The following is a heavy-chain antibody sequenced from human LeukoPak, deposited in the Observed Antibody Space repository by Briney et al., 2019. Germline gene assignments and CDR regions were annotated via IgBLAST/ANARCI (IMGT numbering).Heavy chain of an antibody. J-gene: IGHJ1*01. CDR1: GFTFSSYG. CDR2: IRYDGSNK. D-gene: IGHD2-21*02. Sequence: GGSLRLSCAASGFTFSSYGMHWVRQAPGKGLEWVAFIRYDGSNKYYADSVKGRFTISRDNSKNTMYLQMNSLRAEDTAVYYCAKDSVTGDSEYFQHWGQGTLVTVSS. V-gene: IGHV3-30*02. CDR3: AKDSVTGDSEYFQH.